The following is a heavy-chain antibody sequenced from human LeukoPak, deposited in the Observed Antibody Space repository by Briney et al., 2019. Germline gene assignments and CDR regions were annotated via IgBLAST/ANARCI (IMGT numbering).Heavy chain of an antibody. V-gene: IGHV4-34*01. D-gene: IGHD6-13*01. CDR1: GGSFSGYY. CDR3: ASLYASSWPTFDY. CDR2: INHSGST. J-gene: IGHJ4*02. Sequence: SETLSLTCAVYGGSFSGYYWSWIRQPPGKGLEWIGEINHSGSTNYNPSLKSRVTISVDTSKNQFSLRVKSLTAADTAVYYCASLYASSWPTFDYWGQGTLVTVSS.